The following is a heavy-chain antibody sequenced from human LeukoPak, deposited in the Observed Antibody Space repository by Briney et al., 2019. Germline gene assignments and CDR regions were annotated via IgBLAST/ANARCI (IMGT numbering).Heavy chain of an antibody. D-gene: IGHD2-2*03. CDR1: GGTFSSYA. CDR3: ARGFGYCSSTSCSRGYWFDP. J-gene: IGHJ5*02. CDR2: IIPILGIA. V-gene: IGHV1-69*04. Sequence: SVKVSCKASGGTFSSYAISWVRQAPGQGLEWMGRIIPILGIANYAQKFQGRVTITADKSTSTAYMELSSLRSEDTAVYYCARGFGYCSSTSCSRGYWFDPWGQGTLVTVSP.